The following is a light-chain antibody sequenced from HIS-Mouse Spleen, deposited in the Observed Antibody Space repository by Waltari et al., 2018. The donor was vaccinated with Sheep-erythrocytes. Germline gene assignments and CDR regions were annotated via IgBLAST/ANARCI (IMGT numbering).Light chain of an antibody. CDR2: DVS. J-gene: IGLJ1*01. CDR3: CSYAGSYNHV. V-gene: IGLV2-11*01. CDR1: SSDVGGYNY. Sequence: QSALTQPRSVSWSPGQSVTISCTGTSSDVGGYNYFSWYQQPPGKAPKLMIYDVSKRPSGVPDRFTGSKSGTTASLTISGLQAEDEADYYCCSYAGSYNHVFATGTKVTVL.